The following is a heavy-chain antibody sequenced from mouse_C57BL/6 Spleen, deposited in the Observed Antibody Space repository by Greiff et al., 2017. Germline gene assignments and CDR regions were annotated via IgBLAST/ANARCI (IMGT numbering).Heavy chain of an antibody. CDR1: GFTFSSYA. CDR3: ARDAYGSGAMDY. CDR2: ISDGGSYT. Sequence: EVQGVESGGGLVKPGGSLKLSCAASGFTFSSYAMSWVRQTPEKRLEWVATISDGGSYTYYPDNVKGRFTISSDNAKNNLYLQMSHLKSENTAMYYCARDAYGSGAMDYWGQGTSVTVSS. V-gene: IGHV5-4*01. D-gene: IGHD3-1*01. J-gene: IGHJ4*01.